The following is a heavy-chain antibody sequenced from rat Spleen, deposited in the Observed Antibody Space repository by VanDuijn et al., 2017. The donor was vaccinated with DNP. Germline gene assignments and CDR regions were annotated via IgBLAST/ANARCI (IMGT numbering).Heavy chain of an antibody. CDR2: ISYDGSST. CDR1: GFTFSNYY. V-gene: IGHV5-25*01. Sequence: EVQLVESGGGLVQPGRSMKLSCAASGFTFSNYYMAWVRQAPTKGLEWVAAISYDGSSTNYRDSVKGRFTTSRDNTKNTLYLQMDSLRSEDTATYYCTRSPYSSYMGAMEAWGQGTSVTVSS. CDR3: TRSPYSSYMGAMEA. J-gene: IGHJ4*01. D-gene: IGHD1-2*01.